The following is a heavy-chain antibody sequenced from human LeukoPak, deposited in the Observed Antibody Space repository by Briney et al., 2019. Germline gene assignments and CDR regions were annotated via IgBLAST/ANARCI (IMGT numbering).Heavy chain of an antibody. CDR2: IYYTGTT. CDR3: ASLPLLEGSGYQYMDV. V-gene: IGHV4-59*01. Sequence: SETLSLTCTVSGGSIRSYYWSWVRQPPGKGLEWIGYIYYTGTTTYNPSLKSRVSISVDTSKKQFFLSLSSVTAADTAVYYCASLPLLEGSGYQYMDVWGTGTTVTVSS. D-gene: IGHD3-3*01. J-gene: IGHJ6*03. CDR1: GGSIRSYY.